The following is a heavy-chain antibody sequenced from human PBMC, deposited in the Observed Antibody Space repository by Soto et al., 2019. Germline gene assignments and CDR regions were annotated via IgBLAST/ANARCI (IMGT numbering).Heavy chain of an antibody. CDR1: GFAFSNYG. J-gene: IGHJ4*02. CDR2: ISFDGRNE. Sequence: GGSLRLSCATSGFAFSNYGMHLVRRSPGKGLEWVAVISFDGRNEFYGDSVKGRFSISRDNLKNALYLQMNSLRVDDTSVYYCARVAGRGIGPGGFDYWGKGRXVTVSS. V-gene: IGHV3-30*03. D-gene: IGHD1-26*01. CDR3: ARVAGRGIGPGGFDY.